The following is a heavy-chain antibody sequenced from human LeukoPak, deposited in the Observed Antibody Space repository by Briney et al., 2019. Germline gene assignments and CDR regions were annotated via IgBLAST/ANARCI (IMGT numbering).Heavy chain of an antibody. CDR1: GFTFRSYA. CDR3: AKDRRDGFNVGVGAFDV. CDR2: ISVSGGTT. Sequence: GGSLRLSCEGSGFTFRSYAMRWVRQAPGKGLEWVSAISVSGGTTDYSDSVQGRFTISRDNSRNTVYLQMNSLRAEDTALYYCAKDRRDGFNVGVGAFDVWGQGTKVTVSS. J-gene: IGHJ3*01. V-gene: IGHV3-23*01. D-gene: IGHD5-24*01.